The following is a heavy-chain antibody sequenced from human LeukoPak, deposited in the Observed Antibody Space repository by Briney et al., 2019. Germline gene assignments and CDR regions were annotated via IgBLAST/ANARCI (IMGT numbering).Heavy chain of an antibody. CDR1: GYSFTTYG. J-gene: IGHJ5*02. CDR3: VRDYCTDGVCHKEDCFDP. Sequence: ASVKVSCKASGYSFTTYGISWVRQAPGQGLEWMGWISPYDGDANYAQNVQGRLTMATDTSTSTAYMELRSLRSDDTAVYYCVRDYCTDGVCHKEDCFDPWGQGTLVTVSS. V-gene: IGHV1-18*01. CDR2: ISPYDGDA. D-gene: IGHD2-8*01.